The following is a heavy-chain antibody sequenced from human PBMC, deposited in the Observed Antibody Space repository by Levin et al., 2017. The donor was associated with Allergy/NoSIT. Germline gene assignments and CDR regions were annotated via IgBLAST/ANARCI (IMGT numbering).Heavy chain of an antibody. V-gene: IGHV4-30-4*01. CDR2: VYYSGST. D-gene: IGHD4-17*01. Sequence: SQILSLTCTVSGGSISSGDYYWRWIRQPPGKGLEWIGYVYYSGSTYYNPSLKSRVSISLDTSKKQFSLKLSSVTAADTAVYYCAREVTTVTAWYAFDVWGQGTMVTVSS. J-gene: IGHJ3*01. CDR3: AREVTTVTAWYAFDV. CDR1: GGSISSGDYY.